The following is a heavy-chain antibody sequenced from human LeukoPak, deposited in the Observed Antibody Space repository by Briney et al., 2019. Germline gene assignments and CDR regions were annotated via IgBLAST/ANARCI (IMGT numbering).Heavy chain of an antibody. Sequence: ASVKISCKASGYTFTGHFIHWVRQAPGQGLEWMGWINPQSGSTSYAQPFQGRVVMTLDTSVNSVYMEMSSLGYDDTASYFCARDRADEYSAGSYVSFDPWGRGTPLTVSS. CDR1: GYTFTGHF. CDR2: INPQSGST. D-gene: IGHD3-10*01. J-gene: IGHJ5*02. CDR3: ARDRADEYSAGSYVSFDP. V-gene: IGHV1-2*02.